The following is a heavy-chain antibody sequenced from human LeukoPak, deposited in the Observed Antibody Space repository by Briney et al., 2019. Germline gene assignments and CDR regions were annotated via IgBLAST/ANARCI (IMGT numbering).Heavy chain of an antibody. CDR3: ARILSSSHAFDI. Sequence: GGSLRLSCAASGFTFISSDMNWVRQAPGKGLEWVASISSNSRNTHYADSLKGRFTISRDNAKNSLYLQMSSLRAEDTAVYYCARILSSSHAFDIWGQGTMVTVSS. CDR2: ISSNSRNT. CDR1: GFTFISSD. J-gene: IGHJ3*02. V-gene: IGHV3-21*01. D-gene: IGHD2-2*01.